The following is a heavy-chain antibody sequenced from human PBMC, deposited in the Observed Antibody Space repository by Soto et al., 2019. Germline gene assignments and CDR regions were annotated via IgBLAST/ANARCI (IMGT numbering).Heavy chain of an antibody. CDR1: GFTVSSNY. V-gene: IGHV3-53*01. CDR3: ARPLFPRDYEVWSGADYGMDV. Sequence: PGGSLRLSCAASGFTVSSNYMSWVRQAPGKGLEWVSVIYSGGSTYYADSVKGRFTISRDNSKNTLYLQMNSLRAEDTAVYYCARPLFPRDYEVWSGADYGMDVWGQGTKVTVSS. J-gene: IGHJ6*02. D-gene: IGHD3-3*01. CDR2: IYSGGST.